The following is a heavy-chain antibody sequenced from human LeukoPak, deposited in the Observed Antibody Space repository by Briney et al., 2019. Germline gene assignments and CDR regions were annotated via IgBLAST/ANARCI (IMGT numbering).Heavy chain of an antibody. CDR1: GYSFTTYW. CDR3: ARLARVAVAAHRDYFDY. V-gene: IGHV5-51*01. Sequence: LGESLKISCKGSGYSFTTYWIGWVRQMPGKGLEWMASIYPGDSDTQYSPSFQGQVTISADKSISTAYLQWSSLKASDSAIYYCARLARVAVAAHRDYFDYWGQGTLVTVSS. CDR2: IYPGDSDT. D-gene: IGHD6-19*01. J-gene: IGHJ4*02.